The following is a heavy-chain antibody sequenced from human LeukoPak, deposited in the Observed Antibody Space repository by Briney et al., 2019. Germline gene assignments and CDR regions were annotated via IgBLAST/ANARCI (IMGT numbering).Heavy chain of an antibody. Sequence: SETLSLTCTVSGGSISSYYWSWIRQPAGKGLEWIGRIYTSGSTNYNPSLKSRVTMSVDTSKNQFSLKLSSVTAADTAVYYCARHFAELVVIAIGRWFDPWGQGTLVTVSS. CDR3: ARHFAELVVIAIGRWFDP. J-gene: IGHJ5*02. CDR1: GGSISSYY. D-gene: IGHD2-21*01. V-gene: IGHV4-4*07. CDR2: IYTSGST.